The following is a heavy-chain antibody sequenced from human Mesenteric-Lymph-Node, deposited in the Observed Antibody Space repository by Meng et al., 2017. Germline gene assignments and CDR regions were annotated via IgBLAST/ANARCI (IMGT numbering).Heavy chain of an antibody. D-gene: IGHD3-22*01. J-gene: IGHJ4*02. CDR3: AKGDYYDSSGYLYDY. V-gene: IGHV4-4*07. CDR1: GGSISSYY. CDR2: IYTSGST. Sequence: SETLSLTCTVSGGSISSYYWSWIRQPAGKGLEWIGRIYTSGSTNYNPSLKSRVTMSVDTSKNQFSLKLSSVTAADTAVYYCAKGDYYDSSGYLYDYWGQGTLVTVSS.